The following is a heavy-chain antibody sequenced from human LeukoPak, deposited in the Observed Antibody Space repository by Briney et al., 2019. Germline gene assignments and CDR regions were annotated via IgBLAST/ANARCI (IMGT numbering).Heavy chain of an antibody. CDR3: TTEGDGYNSFYFDY. CDR2: IKSKTDGGTT. Sequence: PGGSLRLSCAASGFTFSSYEMNWVRQAPGKGLEWVGRIKSKTDGGTTDYAAPVKGRFTISRDDSKNTLYLQMNSLKTEDTAVYYCTTEGDGYNSFYFDYWGQGTLVTVSS. D-gene: IGHD5-24*01. CDR1: GFTFSSYE. V-gene: IGHV3-15*01. J-gene: IGHJ4*02.